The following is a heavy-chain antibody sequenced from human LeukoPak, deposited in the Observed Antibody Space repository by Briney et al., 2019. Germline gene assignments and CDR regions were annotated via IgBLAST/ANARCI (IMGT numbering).Heavy chain of an antibody. CDR1: GYSFTSYW. CDR3: ARQQGDGYIPRAPFDY. D-gene: IGHD5-24*01. CDR2: IYPGDSDT. Sequence: GESLKISCKGSGYSFTSYWIGWVRQMPGKGLEWMGIIYPGDSDTRYSPSFQGQVTISADKSISTAYLQWSSLKASDTAMYYCARQQGDGYIPRAPFDYWGQGALVTVSS. V-gene: IGHV5-51*01. J-gene: IGHJ4*02.